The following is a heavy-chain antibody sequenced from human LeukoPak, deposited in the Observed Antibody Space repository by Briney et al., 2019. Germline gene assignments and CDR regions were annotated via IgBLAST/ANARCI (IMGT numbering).Heavy chain of an antibody. J-gene: IGHJ5*02. CDR3: ARTRYCSGGSCYSVS. CDR1: GGTFSSYA. Sequence: ASVKVSCKASGGTFSSYAISWVRQAPGQGLEWMGRIIPILGIANYAQKFQGRVTITADKSTSTAYMELSSLRSEDTAVYYCARTRYCSGGSCYSVSWGQGTLVTVSS. V-gene: IGHV1-69*04. CDR2: IIPILGIA. D-gene: IGHD2-15*01.